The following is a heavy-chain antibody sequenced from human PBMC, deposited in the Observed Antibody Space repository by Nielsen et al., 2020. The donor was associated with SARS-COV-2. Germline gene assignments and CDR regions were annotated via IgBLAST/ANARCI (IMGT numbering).Heavy chain of an antibody. CDR3: ARTSLGSIAGDWFDP. CDR2: ISAYNGNT. D-gene: IGHD6-6*01. V-gene: IGHV1-18*01. Sequence: ASVKVSCKASGYTFTSYGISWVRQAPGQGLEWMGWISAYNGNTNYAQKLQGRVTMTTDTSTSTAYMELRSLRSDDTAVYYCARTSLGSIAGDWFDPWGQGTLVTVSS. J-gene: IGHJ5*02. CDR1: GYTFTSYG.